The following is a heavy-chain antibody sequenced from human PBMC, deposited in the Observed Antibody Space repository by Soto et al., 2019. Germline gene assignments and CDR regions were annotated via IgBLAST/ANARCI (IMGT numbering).Heavy chain of an antibody. CDR1: GFTFTNAW. V-gene: IGHV3-73*01. D-gene: IGHD3-16*01. CDR3: TAKAYTPNIDY. J-gene: IGHJ4*02. Sequence: GGSLRLSCAASGFTFTNAWMNWVRQASGKGLEWVGRIRSKGNNYATAYAASVKGRFTISRDDSKNTAYLQMNSLKTEDTALYYCTAKAYTPNIDYWGLGTLVTVSP. CDR2: IRSKGNNYAT.